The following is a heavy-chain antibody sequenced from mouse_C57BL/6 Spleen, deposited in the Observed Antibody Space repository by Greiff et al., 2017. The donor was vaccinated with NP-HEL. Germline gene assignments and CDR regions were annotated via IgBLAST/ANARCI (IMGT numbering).Heavy chain of an antibody. CDR2: ILPGSGST. V-gene: IGHV1-9*01. D-gene: IGHD1-1*01. J-gene: IGHJ2*01. Sequence: VQLQQSGAELMKPGASVKLSCKATGYTFTGYWIEWVKQRPGHGLEWIGEILPGSGSTNYNEKFKGKATFTADTSSNPAYMQLSSLTTEDSAIYYCARKGGTTVVADYWGQGTTLTVSS. CDR1: GYTFTGYW. CDR3: ARKGGTTVVADY.